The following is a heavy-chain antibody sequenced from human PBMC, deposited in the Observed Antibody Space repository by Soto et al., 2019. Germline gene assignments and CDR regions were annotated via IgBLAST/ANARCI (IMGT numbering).Heavy chain of an antibody. CDR2: IYYSGRT. D-gene: IGHD2-21*02. CDR3: ARQRTTVVTQAYFDH. V-gene: IGHV4-39*01. J-gene: IGHJ4*02. CDR1: GESISSSSYH. Sequence: KPSATLSLTCIVPGESISSSSYHSAWSLQPPGKGLEWIGSIYYSGRTYYNPSFKSRVTISIDTSKNQFSLKLSSVTATDTAVYYCARQRTTVVTQAYFDHWGQGALVTVS.